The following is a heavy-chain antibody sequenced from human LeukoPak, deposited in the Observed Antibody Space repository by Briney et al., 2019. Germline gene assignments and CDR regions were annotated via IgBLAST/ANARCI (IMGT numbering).Heavy chain of an antibody. Sequence: SGGSLRLSCAASGFTVSSNYMSWVRQAPGKGLEWVSVIYSGGSTYYADSVKGRFTISRHNSKNTLYLQMNSLRAEDTAVYYCAKEPAGDSGDWFDPWGQGTLVTVSS. CDR3: AKEPAGDSGDWFDP. J-gene: IGHJ5*02. D-gene: IGHD3-3*01. CDR2: IYSGGST. V-gene: IGHV3-53*01. CDR1: GFTVSSNY.